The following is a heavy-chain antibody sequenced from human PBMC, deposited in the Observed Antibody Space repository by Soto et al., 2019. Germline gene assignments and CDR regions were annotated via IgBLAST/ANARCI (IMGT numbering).Heavy chain of an antibody. V-gene: IGHV1-3*01. CDR3: ARDLGGWPDY. D-gene: IGHD2-15*01. CDR2: INAGNGNT. J-gene: IGHJ4*02. CDR1: GYTFTGYA. Sequence: GASVKVSCKASGYTFTGYAMHWVRQAPGQRLEWMGWINAGNGNTKYSQKFQGRVTITSDTSAGTAYMELSSLRSEDTAVYYCARDLGGWPDYWGQGTLVTVSS.